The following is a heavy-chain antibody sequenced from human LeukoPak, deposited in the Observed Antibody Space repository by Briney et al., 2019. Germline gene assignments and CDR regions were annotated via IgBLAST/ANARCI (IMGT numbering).Heavy chain of an antibody. CDR3: ARAKDSYGYSGFDY. J-gene: IGHJ4*02. V-gene: IGHV1-18*01. D-gene: IGHD5-18*01. CDR2: ISAYNGNT. CDR1: GSTFTSYG. Sequence: EASVKVSCKASGSTFTSYGISWVRQAPGQGLEWMGWISAYNGNTNYAQKLQGRVTMTTDTSTSTAYMELRSLRSDDTAVYYCARAKDSYGYSGFDYWGQGTLVTVSS.